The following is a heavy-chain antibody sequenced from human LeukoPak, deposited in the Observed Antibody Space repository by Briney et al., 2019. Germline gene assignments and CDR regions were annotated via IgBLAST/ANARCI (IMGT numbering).Heavy chain of an antibody. CDR2: ISYIGST. J-gene: IGHJ3*02. D-gene: IGHD4-17*01. CDR3: ARDLVTVTKGFDI. CDR1: DDSFSSHY. V-gene: IGHV4-59*11. Sequence: SETLSLTCAVSDDSFSSHYWTSIRQPPGKGREWIGYISYIGSTNYNPSLKSRVTISIDTSKNQFSLKLSSVTAADTAVYYCARDLVTVTKGFDIWGQGTMVSVSS.